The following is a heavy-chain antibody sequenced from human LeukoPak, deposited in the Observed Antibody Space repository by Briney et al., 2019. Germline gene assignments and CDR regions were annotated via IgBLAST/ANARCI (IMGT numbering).Heavy chain of an antibody. J-gene: IGHJ4*02. CDR1: GGSISSYY. V-gene: IGHV4-59*08. CDR2: IYYSVRT. D-gene: IGHD2-21*02. CDR3: ACTYCGADCSEVERFFDY. Sequence: SETLSLTCTVSGGSISSYYWSWIRQPPGKGLEWIGYIYYSVRTNYNPSLKSRVTISVDTSKNQFSLKLTSVTAADTAVYYCACTYCGADCSEVERFFDYWGQGTLVTVSS.